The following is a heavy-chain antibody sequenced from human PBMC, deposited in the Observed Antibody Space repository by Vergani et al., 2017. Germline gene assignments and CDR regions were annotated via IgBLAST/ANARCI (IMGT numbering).Heavy chain of an antibody. D-gene: IGHD6-19*01. CDR2: INWDGAST. V-gene: IGHV3-43D*04. CDR3: AKDRRAVAGTMNLDY. Sequence: EMQLVESGGVVVQPGGSLRLSCAASGFIFDDYAMHWVRQAPGKGLECVSLINWDGASTYYADSVKGRFTISRDNSKNSLYLQMNSLRAEDTALYYCAKDRRAVAGTMNLDYWGQGTLVTVSS. J-gene: IGHJ4*02. CDR1: GFIFDDYA.